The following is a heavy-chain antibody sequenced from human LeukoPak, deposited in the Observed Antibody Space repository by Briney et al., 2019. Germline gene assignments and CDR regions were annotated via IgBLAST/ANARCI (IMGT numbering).Heavy chain of an antibody. CDR3: ARGASSGWNGRDY. CDR2: INHSGST. J-gene: IGHJ4*02. Sequence: PSETLSLTCAVYGGSFSGYYWSWIRQPPGKGLEWIGEINHSGSTNYNPSLKSRVTISVDTSKNQFSLKLSSVTAADTAVYYCARGASSGWNGRDYWGQGTLVTVSS. V-gene: IGHV4-34*01. D-gene: IGHD6-19*01. CDR1: GGSFSGYY.